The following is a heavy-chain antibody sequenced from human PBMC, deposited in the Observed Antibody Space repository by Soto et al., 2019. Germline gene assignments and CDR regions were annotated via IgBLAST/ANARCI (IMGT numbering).Heavy chain of an antibody. CDR1: GYTFTGYY. V-gene: IGHV1-2*04. CDR2: INPSSGGT. D-gene: IGHD3-3*01. Sequence: ASVKVSCKASGYTFTGYYMHWVRQAPGQGLEWMGWINPSSGGTNYAQKFQGWVTMTRDTSISTAYMELSRLRSDDTAVYYCARSHYDFWSGYPPHYYYYYGMDVWGQGTTVTVSS. CDR3: ARSHYDFWSGYPPHYYYYYGMDV. J-gene: IGHJ6*02.